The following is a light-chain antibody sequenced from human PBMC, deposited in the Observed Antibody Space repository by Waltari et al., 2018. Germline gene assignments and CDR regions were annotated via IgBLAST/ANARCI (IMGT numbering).Light chain of an antibody. CDR1: NLERKS. CDR3: QVWDANTDPGV. J-gene: IGLJ1*01. V-gene: IGLV3-21*01. CDR2: YDN. Sequence: SYVLTQPPSVSVAPGETARITCGGNNLERKSVSWYRQRPGQAPVVVSSYDNDRAAGIPERFSGSNSGNTATLTISRVEAGDEADYYCQVWDANTDPGVFGTGTEVTVL.